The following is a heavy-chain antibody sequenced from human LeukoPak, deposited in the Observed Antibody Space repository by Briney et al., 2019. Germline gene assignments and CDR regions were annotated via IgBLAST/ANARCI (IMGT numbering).Heavy chain of an antibody. CDR1: GGSISSSSYY. Sequence: SETLSLTCTVSGGSISSSSYYWGWIRQPPGRGLEWIGSIYYSGSTYYNPSLKSRVTISVDTSKNQFSLKLSSVTAADTAVYYCARDNSYGYRDYWGQGTLVTVSS. CDR3: ARDNSYGYRDY. V-gene: IGHV4-39*07. CDR2: IYYSGST. J-gene: IGHJ4*02. D-gene: IGHD5-18*01.